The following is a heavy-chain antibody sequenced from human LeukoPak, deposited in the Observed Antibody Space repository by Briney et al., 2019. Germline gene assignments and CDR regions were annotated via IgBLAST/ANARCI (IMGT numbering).Heavy chain of an antibody. V-gene: IGHV5-51*01. J-gene: IGHJ3*02. CDR2: IYPGDSDT. D-gene: IGHD5-12*01. CDR3: ASCHDIVATNHAFDI. CDR1: GYSFTSYW. Sequence: GESLKISCKGSGYSFTSYWIGWVRQMPGKGLEWMGIIYPGDSDTRYSPSFQGQVTISADKSISTAYLQWSSLKASDTAMYYCASCHDIVATNHAFDIWGQGTMVTVSS.